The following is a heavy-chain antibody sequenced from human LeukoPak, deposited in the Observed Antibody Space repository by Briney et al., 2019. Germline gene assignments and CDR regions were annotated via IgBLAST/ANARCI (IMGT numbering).Heavy chain of an antibody. V-gene: IGHV1-69*04. CDR2: IIPILGIA. D-gene: IGHD1-14*01. Sequence: SVKVSCKASGGTFSSYAISWVRQAPGQGLEWMGRIIPILGIANYAQKFQGRVTVTADKSTSTAYMELSSLRSEDTAVYYCARGSADGSDAFDIWGQGTMVTVSS. CDR1: GGTFSSYA. J-gene: IGHJ3*02. CDR3: ARGSADGSDAFDI.